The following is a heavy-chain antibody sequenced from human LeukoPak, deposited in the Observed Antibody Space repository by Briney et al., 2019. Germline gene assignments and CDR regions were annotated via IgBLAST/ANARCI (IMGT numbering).Heavy chain of an antibody. V-gene: IGHV5-51*01. CDR2: INPSDSET. J-gene: IGHJ4*02. CDR3: ARQTAMGRSGDY. D-gene: IGHD5-18*01. Sequence: GESLKISCKASGYSFTSYWIGWVRQMPGKGLEWMGIINPSDSETRYTPSFQGQVTISVDKSLTTADLQWNSLKASDTAMYYCARQTAMGRSGDYWGQGTLVTVSS. CDR1: GYSFTSYW.